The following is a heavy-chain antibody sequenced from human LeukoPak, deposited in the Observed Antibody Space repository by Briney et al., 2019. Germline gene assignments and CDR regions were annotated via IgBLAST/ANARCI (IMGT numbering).Heavy chain of an antibody. CDR3: ARDEGLRYFDWLPLDY. Sequence: GGSLRLSCAASGFTFSNYWMHRVRQAPGKGLVWVSRINTDGSSTSYADSVKGRFTISRDNAKNTLYLQMNSLRAEDTAVYYCARDEGLRYFDWLPLDYWGQGILVTVSS. V-gene: IGHV3-74*01. CDR1: GFTFSNYW. J-gene: IGHJ4*02. CDR2: INTDGSST. D-gene: IGHD3-9*01.